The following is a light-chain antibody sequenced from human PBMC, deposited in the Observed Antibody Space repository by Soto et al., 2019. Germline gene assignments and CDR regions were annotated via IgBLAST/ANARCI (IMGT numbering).Light chain of an antibody. CDR1: QSVLYSSNNKNY. J-gene: IGKJ2*01. CDR3: QQYESTPPT. Sequence: DIVITQSQDSLAVSLGERATINCKSSQSVLYSSNNKNYLSWYQQRPGQPPKLLIYWASTRESGVPDRFSGSGSGTDFTLTITSLQAEDVAVYYCQQYESTPPTFGQGTKLEIK. V-gene: IGKV4-1*01. CDR2: WAS.